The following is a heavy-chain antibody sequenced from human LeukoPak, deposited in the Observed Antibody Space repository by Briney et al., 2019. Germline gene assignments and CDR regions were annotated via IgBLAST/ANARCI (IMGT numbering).Heavy chain of an antibody. V-gene: IGHV4-59*12. J-gene: IGHJ4*02. CDR3: ARIKLGGWYNEY. CDR1: GGSISSFY. Sequence: ASETLSLTCTVSGGSISSFYWSWTRQPPGKGLEWIGNIYYSGTTNYNPSLKSRVTISVDTSNNQFSLKLTSVTAADTAMYYCARIKLGGWYNEYWGQGTLVTVSS. CDR2: IYYSGTT. D-gene: IGHD6-19*01.